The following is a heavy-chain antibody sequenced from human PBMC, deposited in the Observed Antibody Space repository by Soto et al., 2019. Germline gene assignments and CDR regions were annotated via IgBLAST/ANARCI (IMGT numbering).Heavy chain of an antibody. CDR2: ISSNGGST. CDR1: GFTFSSYA. J-gene: IGHJ5*02. V-gene: IGHV3-64D*06. CDR3: ARERKPTVSYHGPNWFDP. D-gene: IGHD4-17*01. Sequence: VGSLRLSFSASGFTFSSYAMHWVRQAPGKGLEYVSAISSNGGSTYYADSVKGRVTISRDNSKNTLYLQMSSLRAEDTAVYYCARERKPTVSYHGPNWFDPWGQGTLVTVSS.